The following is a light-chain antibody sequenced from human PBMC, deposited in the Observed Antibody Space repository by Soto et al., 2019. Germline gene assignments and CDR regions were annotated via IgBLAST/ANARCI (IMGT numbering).Light chain of an antibody. V-gene: IGLV2-14*01. CDR1: SSDVGGYYS. J-gene: IGLJ2*01. CDR2: DVS. Sequence: QSALTQSASVSGSPGQSIAISCTGTSSDVGGYYSVSWYQQHPGKAPKLVIYDVSNRPSGVSNRFSGSKSGNTASLTISGLQDEDEADYYCSSYTSSSTRVFGGGTKLTVL. CDR3: SSYTSSSTRV.